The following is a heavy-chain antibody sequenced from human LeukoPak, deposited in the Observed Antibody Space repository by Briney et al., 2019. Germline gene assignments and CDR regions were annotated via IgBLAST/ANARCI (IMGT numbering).Heavy chain of an antibody. Sequence: GGSLRLSCAASGFTFSGFVISWVRQAPGKGPQWVSDISGSGGSTYYADSVKGRFSVSRDNSKNMVYLELNSLRAEDTAVYYCAKNHEHGRYAGFDFWAEGALVAVSS. CDR3: AKNHEHGRYAGFDF. V-gene: IGHV3-23*01. J-gene: IGHJ3*01. CDR2: ISGSGGST. D-gene: IGHD2-2*01. CDR1: GFTFSGFV.